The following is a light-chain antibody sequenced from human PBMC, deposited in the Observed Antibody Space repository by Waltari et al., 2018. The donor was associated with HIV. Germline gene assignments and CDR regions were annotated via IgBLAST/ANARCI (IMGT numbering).Light chain of an antibody. J-gene: IGLJ3*02. CDR1: SSNIGSNY. CDR3: AAWDDNLSGWV. Sequence: QSVLTQPPSASGTPGQSVTISCSGSSSNIGSNYVSWYQQLPGTAPKRLIYRNNQRPSGVPDRFSGFKSGTSASLAISGLRSEDEADYYCAAWDDNLSGWVFGGGSKLTIL. V-gene: IGLV1-47*01. CDR2: RNN.